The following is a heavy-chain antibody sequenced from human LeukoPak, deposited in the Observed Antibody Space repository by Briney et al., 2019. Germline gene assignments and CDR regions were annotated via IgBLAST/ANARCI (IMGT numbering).Heavy chain of an antibody. CDR1: GGSISSSSYY. Sequence: SETLSLTCTVSGGSISSSSYYWGWIRQPPGKGLEWIGSIYYSGSTYYNPSLKSRVTISVDTSKNQLSLKLSSVTAADTAVYYWARHYTSSGYGAFDIWGQGTMVTVSS. V-gene: IGHV4-39*01. J-gene: IGHJ3*02. CDR2: IYYSGST. D-gene: IGHD3-22*01. CDR3: ARHYTSSGYGAFDI.